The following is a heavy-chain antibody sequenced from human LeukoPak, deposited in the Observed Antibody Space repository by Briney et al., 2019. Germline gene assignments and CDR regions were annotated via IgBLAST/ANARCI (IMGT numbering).Heavy chain of an antibody. V-gene: IGHV1-69*13. CDR3: ARDSSFIVGATTLDY. Sequence: GASVKVSCXASGGTFSSYAISWVRQAPGQGLEWMGGIIPIFGTANYAQKFQGRVTITADESTSTAYMELSSLRSEDTAVYYCARDSSFIVGATTLDYWGQGTLVTVSS. J-gene: IGHJ4*02. D-gene: IGHD1-26*01. CDR2: IIPIFGTA. CDR1: GGTFSSYA.